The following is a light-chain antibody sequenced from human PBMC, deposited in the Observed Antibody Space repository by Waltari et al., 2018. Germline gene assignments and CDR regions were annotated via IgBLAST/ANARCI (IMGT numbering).Light chain of an antibody. V-gene: IGLV1-40*01. CDR1: RSNIGAGYA. J-gene: IGLJ2*01. Sequence: QSVLTQPPPVSGAPGQRCTISCTGNRSNIGAGYAVHWYQQLPGTAPKLLVYGNNNRPSGVPDRFSGSKSGTSASLAITGLQAEDEADYYCQSYDSNLVVFGGGTKLTVL. CDR3: QSYDSNLVV. CDR2: GNN.